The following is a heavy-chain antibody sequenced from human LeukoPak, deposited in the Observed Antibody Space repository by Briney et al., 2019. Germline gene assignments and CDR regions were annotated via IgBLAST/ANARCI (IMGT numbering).Heavy chain of an antibody. Sequence: SETLSHTCTVSGGSVSSGSYYWSWIRQPPGKGLEWIGYIYYSGNTNYNPSLKSRVTISVDTSKNQFSLKLNSVTAADTAVYYCARHSYGKSLDCWGQGTLVTVSS. CDR2: IYYSGNT. V-gene: IGHV4-61*01. CDR1: GGSVSSGSYY. D-gene: IGHD5-18*01. J-gene: IGHJ4*02. CDR3: ARHSYGKSLDC.